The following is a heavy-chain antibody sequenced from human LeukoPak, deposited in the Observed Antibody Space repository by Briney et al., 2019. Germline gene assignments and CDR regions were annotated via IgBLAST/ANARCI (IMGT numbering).Heavy chain of an antibody. Sequence: SETLSLTCTVSGGSINSSTYYWGWIRQPPGKGLEWIATIYYSGSAYYNPSLKSRVTISVDTSKNQFSLKLSSVTAADTAVYYCARGVRFITVAGGTREFDYWGQGTLVTVSS. D-gene: IGHD6-19*01. CDR3: ARGVRFITVAGGTREFDY. CDR2: IYYSGSA. CDR1: GGSINSSTYY. V-gene: IGHV4-39*01. J-gene: IGHJ4*02.